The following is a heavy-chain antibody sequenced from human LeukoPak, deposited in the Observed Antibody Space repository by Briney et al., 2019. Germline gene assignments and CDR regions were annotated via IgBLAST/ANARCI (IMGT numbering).Heavy chain of an antibody. D-gene: IGHD3-22*01. Sequence: ASVKVSCKASGYTFTTYYMHWVRQAPGQGLEWMGWINPNSGGTNYAQKFQGRVTMTRDTSISTAYMELSRLRSDDTAVYYCARDGYYDSSGCLFDYWGQGTLVTVSS. CDR3: ARDGYYDSSGCLFDY. CDR2: INPNSGGT. J-gene: IGHJ4*02. CDR1: GYTFTTYY. V-gene: IGHV1-2*02.